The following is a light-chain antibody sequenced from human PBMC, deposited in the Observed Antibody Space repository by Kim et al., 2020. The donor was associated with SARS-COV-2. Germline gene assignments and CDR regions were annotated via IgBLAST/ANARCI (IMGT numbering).Light chain of an antibody. CDR2: DAT. J-gene: IGKJ2*03. CDR1: QSVSSSY. V-gene: IGKV3-20*01. Sequence: EIVLTQSPGTLSLSPGERATLSCRASQSVSSSYLARYQQKPGQAPRLLIYDATSRATGIPDRFSGSGSGTDFTLTISRLEPEDFAVNYCQQYGSSPPYSFGQGTKLEI. CDR3: QQYGSSPPYS.